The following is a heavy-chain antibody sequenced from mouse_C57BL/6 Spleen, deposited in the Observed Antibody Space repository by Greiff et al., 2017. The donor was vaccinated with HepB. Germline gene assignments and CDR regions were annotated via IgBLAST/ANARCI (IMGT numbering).Heavy chain of an antibody. Sequence: DVHLVESEGGLVQPGRSMKLSCTASGFTFSDYYMAWVRQVPEKGLEWVANINYDGSSTYYLDSLKSRFIISRDNAKNILYLQMSSLKSEDTATYYCARDRGGGYHFDVWGTGTTVTVSS. CDR1: GFTFSDYY. CDR3: ARDRGGGYHFDV. CDR2: INYDGSST. V-gene: IGHV5-16*01. D-gene: IGHD2-2*01. J-gene: IGHJ1*03.